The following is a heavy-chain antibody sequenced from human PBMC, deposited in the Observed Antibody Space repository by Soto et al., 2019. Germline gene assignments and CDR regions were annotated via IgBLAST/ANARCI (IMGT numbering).Heavy chain of an antibody. CDR1: GYTFSNYG. CDR3: ARVVPGAEAWFGP. CDR2: ISLYSDGT. V-gene: IGHV1-18*01. Sequence: QVQLVQSGGEVKRPGASVKVSCKTSGYTFSNYGITWVRQAPGQPLEWLGWISLYSDGTNYAQKFKGRVSMTTDTFTTTAYMELMSLRSDDTAVYYCARVVPGAEAWFGPWGQGTLVTVSS. D-gene: IGHD2-2*01. J-gene: IGHJ5*02.